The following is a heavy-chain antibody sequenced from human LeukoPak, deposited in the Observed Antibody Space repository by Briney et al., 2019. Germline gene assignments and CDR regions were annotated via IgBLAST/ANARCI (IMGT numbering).Heavy chain of an antibody. CDR3: ASLRDGYNWGIDY. CDR2: IYHTGST. D-gene: IGHD5-24*01. CDR1: GASISSGTYS. V-gene: IGHV4-30-2*01. J-gene: IGHJ4*02. Sequence: SQTLSLTCTVSGASISSGTYSWSWIRQPPGEGLEWIGYIYHTGSTYYNPSLKGRVTISVDKSKNQFSLKLSSVTAADTAVYYCASLRDGYNWGIDYWGQGTLVTVSS.